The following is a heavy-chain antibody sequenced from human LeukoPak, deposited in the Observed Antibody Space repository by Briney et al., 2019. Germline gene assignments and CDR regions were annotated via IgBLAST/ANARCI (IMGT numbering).Heavy chain of an antibody. D-gene: IGHD1-26*01. J-gene: IGHJ4*02. Sequence: PGGSLRLSCAASGFTFSNAWMSWVRQAPGKGLEWVGRIKSKTDGGTTDYAAPVKGRFTISRDDSKNTLYLQMNSLKTEDTAVCYCTTGFRYSGSYLDWGQGTLVTVSS. V-gene: IGHV3-15*01. CDR3: TTGFRYSGSYLD. CDR1: GFTFSNAW. CDR2: IKSKTDGGTT.